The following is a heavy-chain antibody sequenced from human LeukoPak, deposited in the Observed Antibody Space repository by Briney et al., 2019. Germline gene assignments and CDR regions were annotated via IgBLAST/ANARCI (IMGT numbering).Heavy chain of an antibody. V-gene: IGHV3-21*01. CDR2: IISSSSYI. J-gene: IGHJ4*02. Sequence: PGGSLRLSCAASGFTFSSYSMNWVRQAPGKGLEWVSSIISSSSYIYYADSVKGRFTISRDNAKNPLYLQMNSLRDEDTAVYYCARGRGGFAVDYWGQGTLVTVSS. CDR3: ARGRGGFAVDY. CDR1: GFTFSSYS. D-gene: IGHD3-10*01.